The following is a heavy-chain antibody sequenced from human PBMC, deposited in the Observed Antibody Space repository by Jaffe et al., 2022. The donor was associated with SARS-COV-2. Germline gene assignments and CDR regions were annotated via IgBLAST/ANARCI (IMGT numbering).Heavy chain of an antibody. J-gene: IGHJ5*02. V-gene: IGHV5-51*01. CDR1: GYSFTSYW. D-gene: IGHD5-12*01. Sequence: EVQLVQSGAEVKKPGESLKISCKGSGYSFTSYWIGWVRQMPGKGLEWMGIIYPGDSDTRYSPSFQGQVTISADKSISTAYLQWSSLKASDTAMYYCARRRVATIRGGQLYNWFDPWGQGTLVTVSS. CDR3: ARRRVATIRGGQLYNWFDP. CDR2: IYPGDSDT.